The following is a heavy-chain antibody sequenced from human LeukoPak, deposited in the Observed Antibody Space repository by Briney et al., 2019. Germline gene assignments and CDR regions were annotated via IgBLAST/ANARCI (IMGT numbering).Heavy chain of an antibody. V-gene: IGHV3-7*01. CDR2: IKQDGSEK. CDR1: GFTFSSYW. D-gene: IGHD4-17*01. J-gene: IGHJ4*02. Sequence: GGSLRLSCAASGFTFSSYWMSWVRQAPGKGLEWVANIKQDGSEKYYVDSVKGRFTISRDNAKNSLYLQMNRLRAEDTAVYYCARDMNYYGDYFDNWGQGTLVTVSS. CDR3: ARDMNYYGDYFDN.